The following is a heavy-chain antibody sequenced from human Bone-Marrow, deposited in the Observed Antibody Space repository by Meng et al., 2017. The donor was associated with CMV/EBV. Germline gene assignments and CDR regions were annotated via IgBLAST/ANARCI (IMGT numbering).Heavy chain of an antibody. V-gene: IGHV3-48*03. Sequence: GGSLRLSCAASGFIFSGYKMNWVRQAPGKGLEWVSYISTSGSTKYYADSVKGRFTISRDNAKSSLFLQMNSLRDEDTAVYYCARDLQKGRPAAAVDYWGQGTLVTVSS. CDR3: ARDLQKGRPAAAVDY. CDR2: ISTSGSTK. J-gene: IGHJ4*02. D-gene: IGHD6-13*01. CDR1: GFIFSGYK.